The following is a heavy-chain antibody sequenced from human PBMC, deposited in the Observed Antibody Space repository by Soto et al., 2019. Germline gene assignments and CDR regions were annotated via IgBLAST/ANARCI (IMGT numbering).Heavy chain of an antibody. J-gene: IGHJ6*02. Sequence: QVQLVESGGGVVQPGRSLRLSCAASGFTFSSYGMHWVRQAPGKGLEWVAGIWYDGSNKYYADSVKGRFTISRDNSKNTLDLQMNSLGAEDTAVYYCARDYVLYYDFWSGQPDQYGMDVWGQGTTVTVSS. CDR2: IWYDGSNK. V-gene: IGHV3-33*01. D-gene: IGHD3-3*01. CDR3: ARDYVLYYDFWSGQPDQYGMDV. CDR1: GFTFSSYG.